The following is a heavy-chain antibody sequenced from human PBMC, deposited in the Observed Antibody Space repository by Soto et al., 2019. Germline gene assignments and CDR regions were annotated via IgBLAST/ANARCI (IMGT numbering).Heavy chain of an antibody. V-gene: IGHV1-18*01. CDR2: ISTSNGNT. CDR3: SRGWFGMSGDDAFDI. J-gene: IGHJ3*02. CDR1: GYTFNSYG. Sequence: QVKLVQSGVEVKKPGASVKVSCKASGYTFNSYGISWVRQAPGQGLEWVGWISTSNGNTDYAQKLQGRVTVTTDTSTSTAYMELRSLRSDDTAVYYCSRGWFGMSGDDAFDIWVQGTMVTVSS. D-gene: IGHD3-10*01.